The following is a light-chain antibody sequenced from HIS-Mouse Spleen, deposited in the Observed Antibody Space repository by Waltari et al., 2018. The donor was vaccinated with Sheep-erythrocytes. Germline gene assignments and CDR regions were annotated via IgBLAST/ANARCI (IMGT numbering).Light chain of an antibody. CDR3: CSYAGSYNHV. J-gene: IGLJ1*01. CDR1: SSDVGGYNY. CDR2: DFS. V-gene: IGLV2-11*01. Sequence: QSALTHPLSVSGSPGQSVTISCTGTSSDVGGYNYVSWYQQHPGQAPKLMIYDFSTRPSGVPDRFSGSKSGTTASLPISGLQAEDEAAYYCCSYAGSYNHVFATGTKVTVL.